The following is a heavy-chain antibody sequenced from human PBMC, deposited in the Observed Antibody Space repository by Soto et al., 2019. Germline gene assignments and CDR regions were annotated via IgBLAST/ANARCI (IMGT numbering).Heavy chain of an antibody. V-gene: IGHV1-18*01. CDR2: ISAYNGNT. CDR1: GYTFTSYG. D-gene: IGHD4-17*01. Sequence: QVQLVQSGAEVKKPGASVKVSCKASGYTFTSYGICWVRQAPGQGLEWMGWISAYNGNTNYAQKLQGRVTMTTDTSTSTAYMELRSLRSDDTAVYYCARDARGDYGDYGPYYFDYWGQGTLVTVSS. J-gene: IGHJ4*02. CDR3: ARDARGDYGDYGPYYFDY.